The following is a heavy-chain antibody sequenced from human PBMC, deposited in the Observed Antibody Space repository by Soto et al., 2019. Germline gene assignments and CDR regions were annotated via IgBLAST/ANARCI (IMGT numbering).Heavy chain of an antibody. D-gene: IGHD6-19*01. J-gene: IGHJ6*02. V-gene: IGHV4-4*02. CDR3: AYSSGWWRLDV. CDR2: KHHSGST. Sequence: QVHLQESGPGLVKPSGTLSLTCGVSGGSINNGYWWTLVRQPPGKGLEWIGEKHHSGSTNYNLSLKSLASISLDKSKNQFSLILSSVTAADTAVYYCAYSSGWWRLDVWGQGTTVTVSS. CDR1: GGSINNGYW.